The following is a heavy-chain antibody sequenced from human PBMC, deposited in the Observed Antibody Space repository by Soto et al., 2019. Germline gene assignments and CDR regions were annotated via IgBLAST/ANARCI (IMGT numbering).Heavy chain of an antibody. V-gene: IGHV7-4-1*01. Sequence: QVQLVQSGSESMQPGASVKVSCKGSGYNFNSHSINWLRQAPGQGLEWMGWINPDTGNQTYEQGFTGRFVFSVDTSVSTVSMQIFSLKGDDAAVYYCARDRASGSFDYGGQGTLVTVSS. CDR1: GYNFNSHS. D-gene: IGHD1-26*01. J-gene: IGHJ4*02. CDR3: ARDRASGSFDY. CDR2: INPDTGNQ.